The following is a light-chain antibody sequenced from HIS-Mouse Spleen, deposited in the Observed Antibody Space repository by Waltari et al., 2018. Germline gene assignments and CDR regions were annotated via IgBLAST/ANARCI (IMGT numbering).Light chain of an antibody. CDR2: DNN. CDR1: SSNIGNNY. CDR3: GTWDSSLSAGV. J-gene: IGLJ3*02. V-gene: IGLV1-51*01. Sequence: QSVLTQPPSVSAAPGQKVTISCSGSSSNIGNNYVSWYQPLPGTAPKLPICDNNKRPAGIPDRFSGSKSGTSATLGITGLQTGDEADYYCGTWDSSLSAGVFGGGTKLTVL.